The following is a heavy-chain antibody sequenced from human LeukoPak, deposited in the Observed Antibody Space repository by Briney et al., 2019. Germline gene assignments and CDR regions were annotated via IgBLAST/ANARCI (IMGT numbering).Heavy chain of an antibody. V-gene: IGHV1-46*01. D-gene: IGHD5-24*01. Sequence: ASVKVSCTASGYTFTGYYMHWVRQAPGQGLEWMGIINPSGGSTSYAQKFQGRVTMTRDTSTSTVYMELSSLRSEDTAVYYCARDRGGYNVLDYWGQGTLVTVSS. J-gene: IGHJ4*02. CDR3: ARDRGGYNVLDY. CDR2: INPSGGST. CDR1: GYTFTGYY.